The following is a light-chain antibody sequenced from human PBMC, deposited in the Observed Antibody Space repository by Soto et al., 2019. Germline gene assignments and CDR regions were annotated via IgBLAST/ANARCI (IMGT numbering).Light chain of an antibody. Sequence: EIVLAQSPGTLSMSPGERATLSCRASQSVSSRYVAWFQQKPGQAPRLLMSGATNRVTGIPDRFSGSGSGTDFTLTISRLEPEDFAVYYCQQYSNSPFTFGPGTTVDI. CDR2: GAT. J-gene: IGKJ3*01. CDR3: QQYSNSPFT. CDR1: QSVSSRY. V-gene: IGKV3-20*01.